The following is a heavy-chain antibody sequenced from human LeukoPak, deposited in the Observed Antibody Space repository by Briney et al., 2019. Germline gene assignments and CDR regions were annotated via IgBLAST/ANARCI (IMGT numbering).Heavy chain of an antibody. D-gene: IGHD1-26*01. Sequence: PSETLSLTCTVSGGSISTYYWHWVRQPAGKGLEWIGRIYASGLTNYNPSLKSRVTMSVDTSMNQFSLTLTSVTAADTAVYFCARDLKWGWYFDLWGRGTLVSVSS. CDR3: ARDLKWGWYFDL. CDR2: IYASGLT. CDR1: GGSISTYY. V-gene: IGHV4-4*07. J-gene: IGHJ2*01.